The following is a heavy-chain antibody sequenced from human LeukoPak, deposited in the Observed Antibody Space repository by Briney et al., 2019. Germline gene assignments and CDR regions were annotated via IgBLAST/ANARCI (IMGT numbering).Heavy chain of an antibody. V-gene: IGHV3-30*02. J-gene: IGHJ4*02. D-gene: IGHD6-13*01. CDR3: ARDTHIAAATY. CDR2: IRSDESNK. Sequence: GGSLRLSCAASGFNLNDYGMHWVRQAPGKGLEWVTFIRSDESNKLYADSVKGRFTISRDNAKNTLYLQMNSLRFEDTAVYYCARDTHIAAATYWGQGTLVTVSS. CDR1: GFNLNDYG.